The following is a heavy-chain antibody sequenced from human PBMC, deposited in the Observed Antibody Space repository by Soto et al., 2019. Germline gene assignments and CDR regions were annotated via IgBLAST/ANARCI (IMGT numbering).Heavy chain of an antibody. CDR2: INAGNRYT. D-gene: IGHD6-19*01. Sequence: QVHLVQSGAEVKKPGASVRVSCKASGYTFTDYAIHWVRQAPGQGLEWMGWINAGNRYTKSPQRFQGRISLTRDISASTMYMELSGLTSDDTAVYFCARDRHGYTSGWYGVLDHWGQGTLVTVSS. J-gene: IGHJ4*02. CDR3: ARDRHGYTSGWYGVLDH. V-gene: IGHV1-3*01. CDR1: GYTFTDYA.